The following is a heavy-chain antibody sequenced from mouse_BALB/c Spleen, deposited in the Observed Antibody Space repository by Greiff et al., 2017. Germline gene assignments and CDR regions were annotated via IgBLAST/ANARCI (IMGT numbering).Heavy chain of an antibody. CDR2: IRNKANGDTT. D-gene: IGHD2-2*01. J-gene: IGHJ4*01. V-gene: IGHV7-3*02. CDR1: GFTFTDYY. Sequence: DVKLVESGGGLVQPGGSLRLSCATSGFTFTDYYMRWVRQPPGKALEWLGFIRNKANGDTTEYSASVKGRFTISRENSQSILYLQMNTLRAEDSATYYCARGVYDGYRYDYAMDYWGQGTSVTVSS. CDR3: ARGVYDGYRYDYAMDY.